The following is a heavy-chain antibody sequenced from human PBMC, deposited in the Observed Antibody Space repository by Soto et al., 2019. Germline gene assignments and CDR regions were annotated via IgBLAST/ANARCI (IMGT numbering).Heavy chain of an antibody. Sequence: QVQLVQSGAEVKKPGALVKVSCKASGYTFTSYYMHWVRQAPGQGLEWMGIINPSGGSTSYAQKFQGRVTMTRDTSTSTVYMELSSLRSEDTAVYYCARGNIVVVVAAANFDYWGQGTLVTVSS. CDR1: GYTFTSYY. CDR3: ARGNIVVVVAAANFDY. CDR2: INPSGGST. V-gene: IGHV1-46*01. D-gene: IGHD2-15*01. J-gene: IGHJ4*02.